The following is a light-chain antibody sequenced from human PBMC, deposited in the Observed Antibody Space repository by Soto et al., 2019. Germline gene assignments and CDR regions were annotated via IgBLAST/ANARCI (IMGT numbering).Light chain of an antibody. Sequence: QSALTQPPSASGSPGQSVTISCTGTSSDVGGYNCVSWYQQHPGKAPKLMIYEVSKRPSGVSDRFSGSKSGNTASLTVSGLQAEDEADYYCSSYAGSNSPVVFGGGTQLTVL. CDR1: SSDVGGYNC. J-gene: IGLJ2*01. V-gene: IGLV2-8*01. CDR2: EVS. CDR3: SSYAGSNSPVV.